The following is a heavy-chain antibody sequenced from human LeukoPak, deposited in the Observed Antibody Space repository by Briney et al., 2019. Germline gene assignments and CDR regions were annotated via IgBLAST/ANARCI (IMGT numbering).Heavy chain of an antibody. CDR3: ARDLTHHYYGSGSFFDY. D-gene: IGHD3-10*01. CDR2: ISYDGSNK. J-gene: IGHJ4*02. V-gene: IGHV3-30*03. Sequence: GGSLRLSCAASGFTFSSYGMHWVRQAPGKGLEWVAVISYDGSNKYYADSVKGRFTISRDNSKNTLYLQMNSLRAEDTAVYYCARDLTHHYYGSGSFFDYWGQGTLVTVSS. CDR1: GFTFSSYG.